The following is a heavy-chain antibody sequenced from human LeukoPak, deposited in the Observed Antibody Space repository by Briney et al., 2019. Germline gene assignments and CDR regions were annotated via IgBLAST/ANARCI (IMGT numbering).Heavy chain of an antibody. CDR2: ISSSSSYI. Sequence: PGGSLRLSCAASGFTFSSYSMNWVRQAPGKGLEWVSSISSSSSYIYYADSVKGRFTISRDNAKNSLYLQMNSLRAEDTAVYYCARYYYDSSGYYYGFDYWGQGTLVTVSS. J-gene: IGHJ4*02. D-gene: IGHD3-22*01. V-gene: IGHV3-21*01. CDR3: ARYYYDSSGYYYGFDY. CDR1: GFTFSSYS.